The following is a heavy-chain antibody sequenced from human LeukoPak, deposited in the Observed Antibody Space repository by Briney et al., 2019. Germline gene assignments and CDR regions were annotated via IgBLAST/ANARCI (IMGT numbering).Heavy chain of an antibody. D-gene: IGHD2-21*01. CDR1: GFTLSNYN. CDR3: ARDILGGFDP. V-gene: IGHV3-48*01. Sequence: GGSLRLSCAASGFTLSNYNMNWVRQAPGKGLEWVSYISSSSSIKHYADSVKGRFTISRDNANNSLYLQMNSLRAEDTAVYYCARDILGGFDPWGQGTLVTVSS. CDR2: ISSSSSIK. J-gene: IGHJ5*02.